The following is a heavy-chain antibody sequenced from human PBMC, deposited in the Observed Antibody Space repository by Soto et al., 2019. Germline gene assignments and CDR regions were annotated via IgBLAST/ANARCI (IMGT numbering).Heavy chain of an antibody. CDR2: ISARGGSS. CDR3: AKGSIEYSASVDN. D-gene: IGHD5-12*01. J-gene: IGHJ4*02. Sequence: EVQLLESGGGLVQPGGSLRLSCAASGFSFSSYAMVWVRQAPGKGLEWVSVISARGGSSYFPDSVKGRFTISRDNSKNVLSLEMNSLRAEDTAIYFCAKGSIEYSASVDNWGQGTLVLVSS. CDR1: GFSFSSYA. V-gene: IGHV3-23*01.